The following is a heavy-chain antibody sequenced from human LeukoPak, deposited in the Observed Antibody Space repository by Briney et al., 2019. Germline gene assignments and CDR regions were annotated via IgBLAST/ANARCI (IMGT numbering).Heavy chain of an antibody. J-gene: IGHJ5*02. Sequence: ASVKVSCKASGYTFTGFYIHWVRQAPGQGLEWMGWINPNSGGTNYAQKFQGRVTMTRDTSINTAYMELSSLRSDDTAVFYCARARLIAAPGYNWFDPWGQGTLVTVSS. CDR2: INPNSGGT. CDR3: ARARLIAAPGYNWFDP. V-gene: IGHV1-2*02. CDR1: GYTFTGFY. D-gene: IGHD6-13*01.